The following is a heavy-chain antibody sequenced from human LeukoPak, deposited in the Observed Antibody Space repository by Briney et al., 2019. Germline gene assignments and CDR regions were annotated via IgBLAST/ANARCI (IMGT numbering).Heavy chain of an antibody. CDR2: IRSDGGDQ. J-gene: IGHJ4*02. D-gene: IGHD6-13*01. V-gene: IGHV3-30*02. CDR1: GFTLRNFG. CDR3: ARGYRIAVAGTAAFDY. Sequence: GGSLRLSCVASGFTLRNFGMHWVRQAPGKGLEGVAFIRSDGGDQYYADSVKGRFSISRDNAKNTLYLQMNSLRAEDTAVYYCARGYRIAVAGTAAFDYWGQGTLVTVSS.